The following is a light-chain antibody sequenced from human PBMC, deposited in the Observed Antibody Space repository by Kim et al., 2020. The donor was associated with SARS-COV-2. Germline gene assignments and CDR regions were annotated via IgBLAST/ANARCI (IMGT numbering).Light chain of an antibody. V-gene: IGKV3-20*01. Sequence: PGERATLSCRASQSVSNNYLAWYQQKPGQAPRLLIYGASSRATGIPDRFSGSGSGTDFTLTISRLEPEDFAVYYCQHYGSSPYTFGQGTKLEI. CDR3: QHYGSSPYT. CDR1: QSVSNNY. CDR2: GAS. J-gene: IGKJ2*01.